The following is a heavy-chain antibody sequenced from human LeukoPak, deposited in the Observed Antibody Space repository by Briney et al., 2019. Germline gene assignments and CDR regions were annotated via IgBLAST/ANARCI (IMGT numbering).Heavy chain of an antibody. J-gene: IGHJ5*02. Sequence: SETLSLTCTISGGSVSGYYWSWIRQPPGKGLEWIGYIYYSGDTNYNPSLNSRVTVSVDTSKNQFSLKLSSVTAADTAVYYCARGHYGFDPWGQGTLVTVSS. V-gene: IGHV4-59*08. D-gene: IGHD3-16*01. CDR2: IYYSGDT. CDR1: GGSVSGYY. CDR3: ARGHYGFDP.